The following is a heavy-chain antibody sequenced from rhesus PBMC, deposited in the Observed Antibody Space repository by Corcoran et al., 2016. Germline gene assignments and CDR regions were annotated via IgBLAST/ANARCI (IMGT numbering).Heavy chain of an antibody. D-gene: IGHD1-44*02. CDR2: IYGNSAST. Sequence: QVQLQQWGEGLVKPSETLSLTCAVYGGSISGYYYWSWIRQPPGKGLEWIGYIYGNSASTNYNPSLKNRVTISKDTSKKQFSLKLSSVTAADTAVYYCARDETVAAYSGSYFDAFDFWGQGLRVTVSS. V-gene: IGHV4-73*01. J-gene: IGHJ3*01. CDR3: ARDETVAAYSGSYFDAFDF. CDR1: GGSISGYYY.